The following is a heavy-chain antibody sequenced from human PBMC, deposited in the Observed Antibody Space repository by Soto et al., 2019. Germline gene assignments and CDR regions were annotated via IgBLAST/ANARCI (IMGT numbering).Heavy chain of an antibody. D-gene: IGHD6-6*01. J-gene: IGHJ5*02. Sequence: SGPTLVNPTQTLTLTCTFSGFSLSTSGVGVGWIRQPPGKALEWLALIYWDDDKPYSPSLKSGLTITKDTSKNQVVLTMTNMDPVDKATYSCAHSSSIAARQFGDTWFDPWGQGTLVTVSS. V-gene: IGHV2-5*02. CDR3: AHSSSIAARQFGDTWFDP. CDR1: GFSLSTSGVG. CDR2: IYWDDDK.